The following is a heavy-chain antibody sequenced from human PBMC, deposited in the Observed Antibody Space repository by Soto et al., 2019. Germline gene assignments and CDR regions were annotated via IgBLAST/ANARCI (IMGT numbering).Heavy chain of an antibody. V-gene: IGHV1-18*01. Sequence: QVPLVQSGAEVKKPGASVKVSCKASGYTFTSYGISWVRQAPGQGLEWMGWISAYNGNTNYAQKHQGRATMTTDTSTSTPYMELRSLRSDDTAVYYCARECSSSCHDYWGQGTLVTVSS. CDR1: GYTFTSYG. CDR3: ARECSSSCHDY. J-gene: IGHJ4*02. D-gene: IGHD6-13*01. CDR2: ISAYNGNT.